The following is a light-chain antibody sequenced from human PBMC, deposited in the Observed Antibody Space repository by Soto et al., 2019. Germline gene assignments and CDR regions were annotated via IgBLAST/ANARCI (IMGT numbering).Light chain of an antibody. CDR3: CAYAGSGTVV. CDR1: STDIGTYSR. J-gene: IGLJ3*02. CDR2: DVT. Sequence: QSALTQPASVSGSPGQSITISCTGTSTDIGTYSRVSWYLQYPGKAPKLMIYDVTKRPSGVSNRFSGSRSGSTASLTISGLQAEDEANYYCCAYAGSGTVVFGGGTKLTVL. V-gene: IGLV2-23*02.